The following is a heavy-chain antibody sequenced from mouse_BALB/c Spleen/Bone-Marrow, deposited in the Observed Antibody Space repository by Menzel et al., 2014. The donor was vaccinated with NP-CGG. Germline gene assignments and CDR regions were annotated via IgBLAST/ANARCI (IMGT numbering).Heavy chain of an antibody. CDR1: GYTFTSYW. J-gene: IGHJ4*01. V-gene: IGHV1S41*01. D-gene: IGHD2-12*01. Sequence: DLVKPGASVKLSCKASGYTFTSYWNNWIKQRPGQGLEWIGRIAPGSGSTYYNEMFKGKATLTVDTSSSTAYIQLSSLSSEDSAVYFCASLRRYAMDYWGQGTSVTVSS. CDR2: IAPGSGST. CDR3: ASLRRYAMDY.